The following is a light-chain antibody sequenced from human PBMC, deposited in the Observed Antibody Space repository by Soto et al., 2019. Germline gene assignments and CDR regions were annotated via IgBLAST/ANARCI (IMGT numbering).Light chain of an antibody. CDR3: MQALQTPRVT. CDR2: VGS. Sequence: DIVMTQSPLSLPLTPGAPASISCRSSQSLLHSNGENYLNWYLQKPGQSPQLLIYVGSTRASGSHDRFSGSGSGTDFTLKISRVEAEDVGVYYGMQALQTPRVTFGQGTRLESK. CDR1: QSLLHSNGENY. V-gene: IGKV2-28*01. J-gene: IGKJ5*01.